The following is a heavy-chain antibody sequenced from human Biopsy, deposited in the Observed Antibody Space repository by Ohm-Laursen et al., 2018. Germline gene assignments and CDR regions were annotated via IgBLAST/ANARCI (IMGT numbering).Heavy chain of an antibody. CDR2: ISGSSNT. J-gene: IGHJ2*01. CDR3: ASAGYNPDRNFDL. V-gene: IGHV4-61*05. D-gene: IGHD5-24*01. CDR1: GDSISSSTYY. Sequence: SQTLSLTCSVSGDSISSSTYYWGWIRQPPGKGLEWIGYISGSSNTNYNPSLKSRVTLSTDTSETQFSLRLSSVTAADTAVYYCASAGYNPDRNFDLWGRGTRVTVSS.